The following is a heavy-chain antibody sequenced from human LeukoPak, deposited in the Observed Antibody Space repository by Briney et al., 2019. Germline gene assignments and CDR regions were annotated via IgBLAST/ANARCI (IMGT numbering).Heavy chain of an antibody. CDR2: IKQDGSEK. J-gene: IGHJ4*02. CDR3: ARRPYYYDSSGHYYFDY. V-gene: IGHV3-7*01. D-gene: IGHD3-22*01. Sequence: SGGSLRLSCTASGLTFNLYWKTCVRQAPGKGLEWVANIKQDGSEKYYLDSVKGRFTISRDNAKNSRYLQMNSLRAEDTAVYNCARRPYYYDSSGHYYFDYWGQGTLVTVSS. CDR1: GLTFNLYW.